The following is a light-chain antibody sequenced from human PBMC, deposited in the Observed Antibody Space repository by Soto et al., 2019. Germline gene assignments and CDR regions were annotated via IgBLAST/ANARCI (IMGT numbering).Light chain of an antibody. Sequence: QSVLTQPPSASGTPGQRVTISCSGSSSNIGSNTVNWYQQLPGTAPKLLIYSNNQRPSGVPDRFSGSKSGTSASLAISGLQSEDEADYHCAACDDSLKGAVFGGGIQLTVL. CDR2: SNN. V-gene: IGLV1-44*01. CDR3: AACDDSLKGAV. J-gene: IGLJ7*01. CDR1: SSNIGSNT.